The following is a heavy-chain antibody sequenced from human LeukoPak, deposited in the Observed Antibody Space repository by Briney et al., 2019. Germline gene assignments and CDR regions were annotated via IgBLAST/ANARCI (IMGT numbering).Heavy chain of an antibody. V-gene: IGHV3-33*01. CDR3: AREGHVLRFLEWLRLGMDV. CDR2: IWYDGSNK. CDR1: GFTFSSYG. D-gene: IGHD3-3*01. Sequence: PGGSLRLSCAASGFTFSSYGMHWVRQAPGKGLEWVAVIWYDGSNKYYADSVKGRFTTSRDNSKNTLYLQMNSLRAEDTAVYYCAREGHVLRFLEWLRLGMDVWGQGTTVTVSS. J-gene: IGHJ6*02.